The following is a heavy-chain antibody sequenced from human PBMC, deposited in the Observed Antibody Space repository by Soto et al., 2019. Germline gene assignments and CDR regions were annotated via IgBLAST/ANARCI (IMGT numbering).Heavy chain of an antibody. CDR1: GFTFSSYG. V-gene: IGHV3-30*18. CDR3: AKDRTHDYGDYVLGY. CDR2: ISYDGSNK. Sequence: QVQLVESGGGVVQPGRSLRLSCAASGFTFSSYGMHWVRQAPGKGLEWVAVISYDGSNKYYADSVKGRFTISRDNSKNTLYLQMNSLRAEDTAVYHCAKDRTHDYGDYVLGYWGQGTLVTVSS. D-gene: IGHD4-17*01. J-gene: IGHJ4*02.